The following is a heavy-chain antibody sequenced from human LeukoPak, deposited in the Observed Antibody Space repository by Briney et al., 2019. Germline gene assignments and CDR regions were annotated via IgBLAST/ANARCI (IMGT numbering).Heavy chain of an antibody. CDR2: INHSGST. CDR1: GGSFSGYY. Sequence: SETLSLTCAVYGGSFSGYYWSWLRQPPGKGLEWIGEINHSGSTNYNPSLTSRVTISVDTSKNQFSLKLSSVTAADTAVYYCARFPRTVTTISGFDYWGQGTLVTVSS. CDR3: ARFPRTVTTISGFDY. V-gene: IGHV4-34*01. D-gene: IGHD4-17*01. J-gene: IGHJ4*02.